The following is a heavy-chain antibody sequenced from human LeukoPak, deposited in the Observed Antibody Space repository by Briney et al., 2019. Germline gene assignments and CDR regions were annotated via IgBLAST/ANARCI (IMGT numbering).Heavy chain of an antibody. J-gene: IGHJ6*02. D-gene: IGHD3-22*01. CDR2: ISSSSSYI. CDR1: GFTFSSYS. V-gene: IGHV3-21*01. Sequence: GGSLRLSCAASGFTFSSYSMNWVRQAPGKGLEWVSSISSSSSYIYYADSVKGRFTISRDNAKNSLYLQMNSLRAEDTAVYYCARDLDYYDSSGYYAGLDYYYGMDVWGQGTTVTVSS. CDR3: ARDLDYYDSSGYYAGLDYYYGMDV.